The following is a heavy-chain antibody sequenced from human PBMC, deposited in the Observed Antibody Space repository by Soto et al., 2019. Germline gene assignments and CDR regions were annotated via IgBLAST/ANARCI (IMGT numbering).Heavy chain of an antibody. Sequence: PGGSLRLSCAASGFTFSNSDMNWVHQAPGKGLEWVSGVSWNGSRTHYADSVKGRFIISRDNSRNTLYLQTNSLRAEDTAVYYCVRKWGIVVVVAALRFPPKRFDPWGQGTLVTVSS. J-gene: IGHJ5*02. V-gene: IGHV3-35*01. CDR3: VRKWGIVVVVAALRFPPKRFDP. CDR2: VSWNGSRT. CDR1: GFTFSNSD. D-gene: IGHD2-15*01.